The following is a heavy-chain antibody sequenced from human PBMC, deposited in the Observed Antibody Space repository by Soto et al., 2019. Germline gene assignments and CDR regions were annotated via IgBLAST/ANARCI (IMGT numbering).Heavy chain of an antibody. Sequence: PSETLSLTCTVSGGSVNSGRFYWSWIRQPPGKGLEWIGYIYYSGSTNYNPSLKSRFTISAGTSKNQFSLMLTSVTAADTAVYYCARGESSWPYYFDYWSQGNLVTVSS. J-gene: IGHJ4*02. V-gene: IGHV4-61*01. CDR3: ARGESSWPYYFDY. CDR2: IYYSGST. CDR1: GGSVNSGRFY. D-gene: IGHD6-13*01.